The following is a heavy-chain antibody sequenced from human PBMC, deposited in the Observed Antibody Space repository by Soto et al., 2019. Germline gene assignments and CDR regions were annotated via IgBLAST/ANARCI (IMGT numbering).Heavy chain of an antibody. D-gene: IGHD3-3*01. CDR2: ISAYNGNT. Sequence: APVKVSCKASGYTFTRHGISWLRQAPGQGLEWMGWISAYNGNTNYPQKLQGRVTMPTDTSTSTAYMAMRSLSSEDSAVYYCARDHPYSYFWFGYSGPGFDYWGQETLVSVSS. V-gene: IGHV1-18*04. CDR1: GYTFTRHG. CDR3: ARDHPYSYFWFGYSGPGFDY. J-gene: IGHJ4*02.